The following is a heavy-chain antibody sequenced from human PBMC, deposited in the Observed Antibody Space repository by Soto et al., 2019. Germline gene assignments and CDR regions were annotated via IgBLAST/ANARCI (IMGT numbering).Heavy chain of an antibody. CDR3: AKAVVGATIENWFDP. V-gene: IGHV3-23*01. D-gene: IGHD1-26*01. CDR2: ISGSGGST. J-gene: IGHJ5*02. CDR1: GFTFRSYA. Sequence: RTRSFGVSGFTFRSYANSGLRQAPGQGLEWVSAISGSGGSTYYADSVKGRFTVSRDNSKNTLYLQMNSLRAEDTAIYYCAKAVVGATIENWFDPWGQGTMVTVSS.